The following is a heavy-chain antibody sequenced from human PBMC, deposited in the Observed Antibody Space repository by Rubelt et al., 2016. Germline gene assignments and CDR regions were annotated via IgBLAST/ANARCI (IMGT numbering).Heavy chain of an antibody. CDR2: IWYDGSNK. D-gene: IGHD2-2*01. Sequence: GFTFSSYGMHWVRQAPGKGLEWVAVIWYDGSNKYYADSVKGRFTISRDNSKNTLYLQMNSLRAEDTAVYYCARAPTAIVVPAAVRAPGHYYGMDVWGQGTTVTVSS. V-gene: IGHV3-33*01. CDR3: ARAPTAIVVPAAVRAPGHYYGMDV. CDR1: GFTFSSYG. J-gene: IGHJ6*02.